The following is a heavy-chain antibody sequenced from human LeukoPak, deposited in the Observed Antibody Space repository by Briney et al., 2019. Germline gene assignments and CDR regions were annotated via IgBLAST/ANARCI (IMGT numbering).Heavy chain of an antibody. CDR3: AIVYYDILTGYYLNGNWFDP. CDR2: IYHSGST. D-gene: IGHD3-9*01. Sequence: PSGTLSLTCAVSGGSISSSNWWCWVRQPPGKRLELIGEIYHSGSTNYNPSLKSRVTISVDKSKNQFSLKLTSVTAADTAVYYCAIVYYDILTGYYLNGNWFDPWGQGTLVTVSS. CDR1: GGSISSSNW. J-gene: IGHJ5*02. V-gene: IGHV4-4*02.